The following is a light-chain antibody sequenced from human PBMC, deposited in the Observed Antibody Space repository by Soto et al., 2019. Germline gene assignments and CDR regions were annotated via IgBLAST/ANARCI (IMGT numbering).Light chain of an antibody. J-gene: IGKJ2*01. CDR2: HVS. CDR1: QSLVHSDGNTY. V-gene: IGKV2-24*01. CDR3: MQAKELPYT. Sequence: DIVMSQTPLSSPVTLGQPASISCRSSQSLVHSDGNTYLTWFHQRPGQPPRLLIYHVSTRFSGVPDRFSGSGAGTYFTLKISRVEGEDVGVYYCMQAKELPYTFGQGTKLEIK.